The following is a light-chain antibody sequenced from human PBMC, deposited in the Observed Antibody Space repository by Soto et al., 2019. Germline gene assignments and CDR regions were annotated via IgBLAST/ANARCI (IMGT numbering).Light chain of an antibody. CDR2: DVS. Sequence: QSALTQPASVSGSPGQSLTISCTGTSSDVGGYNYVSWYQQHPGKAPKLMIYDVSNRPSGVSNRFSGSTSGNTASLTISGLPAEDEADYYCSSYIGSRTRVFGGGTKLAVL. J-gene: IGLJ2*01. V-gene: IGLV2-14*01. CDR3: SSYIGSRTRV. CDR1: SSDVGGYNY.